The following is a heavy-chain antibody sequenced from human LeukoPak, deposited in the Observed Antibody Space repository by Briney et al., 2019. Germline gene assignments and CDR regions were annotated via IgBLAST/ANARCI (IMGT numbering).Heavy chain of an antibody. V-gene: IGHV3-11*04. CDR1: GFTFSDYY. CDR3: ARDREQLVAMEYYYYYMDV. D-gene: IGHD6-6*01. J-gene: IGHJ6*03. Sequence: GGSLRLSCAASGFTFSDYYMSWIRLAPGKGLEWISYISDIGSTIYYADSVKGRFTISRDNARKSLYLQMNSLRAEDTAVYYCARDREQLVAMEYYYYYMDVWGKGTTVTVSS. CDR2: ISDIGSTI.